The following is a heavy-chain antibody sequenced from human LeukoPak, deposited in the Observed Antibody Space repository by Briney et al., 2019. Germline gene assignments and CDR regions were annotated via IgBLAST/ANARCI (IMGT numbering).Heavy chain of an antibody. D-gene: IGHD1-1*01. CDR1: GGSISSGDYY. J-gene: IGHJ4*02. CDR3: ARDITGTTGYFDY. Sequence: SETLSLTCTVSGGSISSGDYYWSWIRQPPGKGLEWIGYIYYSGSTFYNPSLKSRLTISVDTSKNQFSLKLSSVTAADTAVYYCARDITGTTGYFDYWGQGTLVTVSS. V-gene: IGHV4-30-4*08. CDR2: IYYSGST.